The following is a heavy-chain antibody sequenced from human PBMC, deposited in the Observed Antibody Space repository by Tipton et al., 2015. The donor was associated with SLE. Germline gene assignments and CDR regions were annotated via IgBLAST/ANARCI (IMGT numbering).Heavy chain of an antibody. CDR1: SDSMSSYY. CDR2: IYYSGGT. V-gene: IGHV4-59*01. CDR3: AGGELRYGDYDFYY. Sequence: TLSLTCTVSSDSMSSYYWSWIRQPPGKGLEWIGYIYYSGGTNYNPSLKSRVTISVDTSKNQFSLRLSSVTAADTAVYYCAGGELRYGDYDFYYWGQGSLVTVSS. J-gene: IGHJ4*02. D-gene: IGHD4-17*01.